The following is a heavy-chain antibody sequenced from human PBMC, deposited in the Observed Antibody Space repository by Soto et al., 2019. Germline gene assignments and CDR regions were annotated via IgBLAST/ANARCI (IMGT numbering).Heavy chain of an antibody. CDR2: INQSGST. V-gene: IGHV4-34*01. Sequence: ETLAVTTADYSASFSTYYWNWIRQPPGKGLEWIGEINQSGSTNYNPSLKRRVTISVDTSKNQFSLKLNSVTAADTAVYYCARGYYYDAGGSFPHWGQGTLVTLSS. J-gene: IGHJ4*02. CDR3: ARGYYYDAGGSFPH. CDR1: SASFSTYY. D-gene: IGHD3-22*01.